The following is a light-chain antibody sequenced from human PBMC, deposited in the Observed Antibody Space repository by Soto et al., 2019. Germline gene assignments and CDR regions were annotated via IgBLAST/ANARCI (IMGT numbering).Light chain of an antibody. CDR2: SAS. Sequence: DIQMTQSPASFSAFVAESAITTCHASQRISAFLNWYHQKPGKAPKLLIYSASYLQSGVPSNFSGSGSGTDFTLSIVTLQPEDSGTYFCQQSYRLPLTFGGGTKV. V-gene: IGKV1-39*01. J-gene: IGKJ4*01. CDR1: QRISAF. CDR3: QQSYRLPLT.